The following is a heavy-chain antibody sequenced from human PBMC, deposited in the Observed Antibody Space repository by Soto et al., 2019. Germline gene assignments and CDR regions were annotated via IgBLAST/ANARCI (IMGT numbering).Heavy chain of an antibody. CDR3: ARDPLDYYYGMDV. V-gene: IGHV3-30-3*01. CDR1: GFTFSSYA. CDR2: ISYDGSNK. J-gene: IGHJ6*02. Sequence: LRLSCAASGFTFSSYAMHWVRQAPGKGLEWVAVISYDGSNKYYADSVKGRFTISRDNSKNTLYLQMNSLRAEDTAVYYCARDPLDYYYGMDVWGQGTTVTVSS.